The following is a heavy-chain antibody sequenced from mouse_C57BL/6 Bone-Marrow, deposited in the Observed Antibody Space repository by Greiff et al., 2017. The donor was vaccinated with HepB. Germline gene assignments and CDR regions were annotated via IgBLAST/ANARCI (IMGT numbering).Heavy chain of an antibody. CDR3: ARGSPSSAY. D-gene: IGHD6-1*01. J-gene: IGHJ3*01. CDR1: GYTFTSYT. V-gene: IGHV1-4*01. Sequence: LVESGAELARPGASVKMSCKASGYTFTSYTMHWVKQRPGQGLEWIGYINPSSGYTKYNQKFKDKATLTADKSSSTAYMQLSSLTSEDSAVYYCARGSPSSAYWGQGTLVTVSA. CDR2: INPSSGYT.